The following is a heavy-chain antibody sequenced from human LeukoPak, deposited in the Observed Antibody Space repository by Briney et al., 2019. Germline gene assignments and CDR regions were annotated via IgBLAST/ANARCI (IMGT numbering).Heavy chain of an antibody. CDR2: IDYSGST. J-gene: IGHJ4*02. CDR1: GYSISSGYY. V-gene: IGHV4-38-2*01. D-gene: IGHD6-6*01. CDR3: ARSKWASSSSGIDY. Sequence: NPSETLSLTCSVCGYSISSGYYWGWIRQPPGKGLEWIATIDYSGSTYYNPSLKSQVTISVETSRNQFSLKLSSVTAADTAVYYCARSKWASSSSGIDYWGQGTLVSVSS.